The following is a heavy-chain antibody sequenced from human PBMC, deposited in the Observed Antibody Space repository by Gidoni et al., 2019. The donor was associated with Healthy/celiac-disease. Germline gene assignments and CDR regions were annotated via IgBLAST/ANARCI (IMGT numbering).Heavy chain of an antibody. CDR1: GDSVSRNSAA. V-gene: IGHV6-1*01. Sequence: QVQLQQSGPGLVKPSQTLSLTCAISGDSVSRNSAAWHWIRQSPSRGLGWLGRTYYRSKWYNDYAVSVKSRITINPDTSKNQFSLQLNSVTPEDTAVYYCAREGVEDYYDSSGYYPFDYWGQGTLVTVSS. CDR2: TYYRSKWYN. CDR3: AREGVEDYYDSSGYYPFDY. D-gene: IGHD3-22*01. J-gene: IGHJ4*02.